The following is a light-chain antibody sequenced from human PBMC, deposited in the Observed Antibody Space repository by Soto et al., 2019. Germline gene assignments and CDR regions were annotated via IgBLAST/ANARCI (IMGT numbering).Light chain of an antibody. CDR3: QQYNDWPPA. Sequence: EKVMTQSPATVSVLPGARATLSCRASQSVGSNLAWYQQKPGQAPGLLIYEASTRATGVPDRFSGRGYGREFTLTISSLQSEDFGDYFCQQYNDWPPAFGQGTRVDIK. V-gene: IGKV3-15*01. CDR1: QSVGSN. CDR2: EAS. J-gene: IGKJ1*01.